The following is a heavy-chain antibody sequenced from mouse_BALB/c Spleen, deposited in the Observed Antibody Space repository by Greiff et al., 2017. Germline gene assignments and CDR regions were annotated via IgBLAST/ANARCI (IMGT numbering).Heavy chain of an antibody. J-gene: IGHJ3*01. Sequence: VQLQQSGTVLARPGASVNMSCKASGYSFTSYWMHWVKQRPGQGLEWIGAIYPGNSDTSYNQKFKGKAKLTAVTSASTAYMELSSLTNEDSAVYYCTRDENSLAWFAYWGQGTLVTVSA. CDR2: IYPGNSDT. CDR3: TRDENSLAWFAY. V-gene: IGHV1-5*01. CDR1: GYSFTSYW.